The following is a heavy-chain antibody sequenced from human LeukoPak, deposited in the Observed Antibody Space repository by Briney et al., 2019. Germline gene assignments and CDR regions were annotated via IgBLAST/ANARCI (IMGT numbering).Heavy chain of an antibody. CDR2: IIPIFGTA. CDR1: GGTSSSYA. Sequence: SVKVSCKASGGTSSSYAISWVRQAPGQGLEWMGRIIPIFGTANYAQKFQGRVTITTDESTSTAYMELSSLRSEDTAVYYCARDPPRRDGYNREGDYWGQGTLVTVSS. D-gene: IGHD5-24*01. V-gene: IGHV1-69*05. CDR3: ARDPPRRDGYNREGDY. J-gene: IGHJ4*02.